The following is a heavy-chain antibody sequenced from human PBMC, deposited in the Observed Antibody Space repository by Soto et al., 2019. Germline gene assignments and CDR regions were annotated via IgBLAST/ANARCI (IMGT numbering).Heavy chain of an antibody. CDR2: INHSGST. V-gene: IGHV4-34*01. CDR3: ARGLGYYGSGSYWGLKGWFDP. J-gene: IGHJ5*02. Sequence: PSETLSLTCAFYVGSFSVYYWSWIRQPPGKGLDLIGEINHSGSTNYNPSLKSRVTISVDTSKNQFSLKLSSVTAADTAVYYCARGLGYYGSGSYWGLKGWFDPWGQGTLVTVSS. D-gene: IGHD3-10*01. CDR1: VGSFSVYY.